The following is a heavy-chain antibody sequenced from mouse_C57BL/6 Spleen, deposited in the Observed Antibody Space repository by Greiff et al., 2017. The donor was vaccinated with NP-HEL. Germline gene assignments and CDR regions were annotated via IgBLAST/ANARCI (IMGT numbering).Heavy chain of an antibody. CDR3: ERDYGTPYYFDY. D-gene: IGHD1-1*01. CDR2: IDPSDSYT. J-gene: IGHJ2*01. V-gene: IGHV1-59*01. Sequence: QVQLKQPGAELLRPGTSVKLSCKASGYTFTRSWMHWVKQRPGRGLEWIGAIDPSDSYTKYNQKFQGKATLTVDTSTSTAYMQLSSLASEDSAFYYCERDYGTPYYFDYWGQGTTLTVSS. CDR1: GYTFTRSW.